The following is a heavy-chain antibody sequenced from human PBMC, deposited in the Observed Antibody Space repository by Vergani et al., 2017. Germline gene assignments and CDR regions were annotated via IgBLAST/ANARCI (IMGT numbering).Heavy chain of an antibody. CDR2: IYSSGST. Sequence: QVQLQESGPGLVKPSQTLSLTCTVSGGSISSGSYYWSWIRQPAGKGLEWIGRIYSSGSTNYNPSLKSRVTISVDTSKNQFSLKLSSVTAADTTVYYCARDPGDYGDNYYYCVMNVWGQGTTVTVSS. CDR1: GGSISSGSYY. D-gene: IGHD4-17*01. V-gene: IGHV4-61*02. CDR3: ARDPGDYGDNYYYCVMNV. J-gene: IGHJ6*02.